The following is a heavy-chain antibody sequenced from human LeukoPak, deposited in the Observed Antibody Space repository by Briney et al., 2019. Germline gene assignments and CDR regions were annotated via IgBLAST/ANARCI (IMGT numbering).Heavy chain of an antibody. Sequence: PGGSLRLSCTASGFTVSSNYMIWVRQAPGKGLQWVSVIYSGDTTPYADSVKGRFTISRDNSKNMLYLQIDSLRAEDTAVYYCARDVGYGDSGAEYFQQGGESTRVTV. CDR1: GFTVSSNY. D-gene: IGHD4-17*01. CDR3: ARDVGYGDSGAEYFQQ. V-gene: IGHV3-53*01. CDR2: IYSGDTT. J-gene: IGHJ1*01.